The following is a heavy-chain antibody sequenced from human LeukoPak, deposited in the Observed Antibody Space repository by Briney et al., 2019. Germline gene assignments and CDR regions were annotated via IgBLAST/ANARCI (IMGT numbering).Heavy chain of an antibody. Sequence: RPLTLSCAASGFTFGIYTMDGARHAQGKGLDGVSSISSSSSYIYYADSVKGRFTISRDNAKNSLYLQMNSLRAEDTAVYYCASVDTARWGQGTLVTVSS. V-gene: IGHV3-21*01. D-gene: IGHD5-18*01. CDR3: ASVDTAR. J-gene: IGHJ4*02. CDR2: ISSSSSYI. CDR1: GFTFGIYT.